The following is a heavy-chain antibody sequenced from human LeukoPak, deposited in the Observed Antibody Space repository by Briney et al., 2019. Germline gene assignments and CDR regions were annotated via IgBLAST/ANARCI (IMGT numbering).Heavy chain of an antibody. V-gene: IGHV3-33*07. CDR2: IWYDGSNK. CDR1: GFTFPKAW. J-gene: IGHJ6*03. D-gene: IGHD6-6*01. Sequence: PGGSLRLSCEASGFTFPKAWMTWVRQAPGKGLEWVAVIWYDGSNKYYADSVKGRFTISRDNSKNTLYLQMNSLRAEDTAVYYCARDRISIAARPPPSYYKDVWGKGTTVTVSS. CDR3: ARDRISIAARPPPSYYKDV.